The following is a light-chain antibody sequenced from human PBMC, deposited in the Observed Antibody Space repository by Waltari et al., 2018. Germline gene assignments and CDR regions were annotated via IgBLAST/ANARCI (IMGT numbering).Light chain of an antibody. CDR3: SAWDTALDAWV. CDR2: RSL. J-gene: IGLJ3*02. Sequence: QAGLTQSPSMSRDLRQTATLTCIGSSDNVVNQGAAWLQQHQGQPPKLLVHRSLKRPLGIPERFSASRSDNVATLTINGLQPEDEAVYHCSAWDTALDAWVFGGGTSLTVL. V-gene: IGLV10-54*04. CDR1: SDNVVNQG.